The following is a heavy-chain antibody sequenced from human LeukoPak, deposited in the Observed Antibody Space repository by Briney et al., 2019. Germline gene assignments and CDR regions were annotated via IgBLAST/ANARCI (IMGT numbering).Heavy chain of an antibody. Sequence: RSGGSLRLSCAASGFTFSSYSMNWVHQAPGKGLEWVSYISSSSSTIYYADSVKGRFTISRDNAKNSLYLQMNSLRAEDTAVYYCARDLSGWYGYWGQGTLVTVSS. CDR2: ISSSSSTI. V-gene: IGHV3-48*04. CDR1: GFTFSSYS. D-gene: IGHD6-19*01. J-gene: IGHJ4*02. CDR3: ARDLSGWYGY.